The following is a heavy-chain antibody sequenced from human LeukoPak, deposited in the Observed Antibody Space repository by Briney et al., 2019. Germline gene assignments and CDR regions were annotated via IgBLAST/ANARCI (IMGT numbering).Heavy chain of an antibody. V-gene: IGHV3-23*01. J-gene: IGHJ6*02. CDR3: ARDAASSWYGGDFYYGMDV. D-gene: IGHD6-13*01. Sequence: GGSLRLSCAASGFTFSSYAMSWVRQAPGKGLEWVSAISGSGGSTYYADSVKGRFTISRDNAKNSLYLQMDSLRAEDTAVYYCARDAASSWYGGDFYYGMDVWGQGTTVTVSS. CDR2: ISGSGGST. CDR1: GFTFSSYA.